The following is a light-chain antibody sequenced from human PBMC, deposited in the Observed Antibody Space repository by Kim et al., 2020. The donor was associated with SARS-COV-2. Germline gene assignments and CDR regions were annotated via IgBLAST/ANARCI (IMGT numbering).Light chain of an antibody. Sequence: LSPGERAILSCRARQSVSSSQLAWYQKKPGQPPRLLIYGASSRATGVPDRFSGSGSGTDFTLTIMRLEPEDFAVYYCQQYGTSPFSFGHGTKLEIK. V-gene: IGKV3-20*01. J-gene: IGKJ2*03. CDR1: QSVSSSQ. CDR2: GAS. CDR3: QQYGTSPFS.